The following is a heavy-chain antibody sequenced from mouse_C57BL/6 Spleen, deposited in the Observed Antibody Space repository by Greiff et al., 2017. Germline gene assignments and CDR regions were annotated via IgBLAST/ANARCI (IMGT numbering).Heavy chain of an antibody. CDR2: INYDGSST. V-gene: IGHV5-16*01. J-gene: IGHJ1*03. CDR1: GFTFSDYY. CDR3: ARAGYWYFDV. Sequence: EVQVVESEGGLVQPGSSMKLSCTASGFTFSDYYMAWVRLVPEKGLEWVANINYDGSSTYYLDSLKSRFIISRDNAKNILYLQMSSLKSEDTATYYCARAGYWYFDVWGTGTTVTVSS.